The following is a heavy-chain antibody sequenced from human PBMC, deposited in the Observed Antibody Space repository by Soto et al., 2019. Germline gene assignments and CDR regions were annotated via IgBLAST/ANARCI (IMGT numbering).Heavy chain of an antibody. CDR1: GGSLSNFG. D-gene: IGHD3-22*01. CDR2: IIPVFGTP. J-gene: IGHJ6*02. Sequence: QVQLVQSGAEVKKPGSSVKVSCTASGGSLSNFGISWVRQAPGQGLEWMGAIIPVFGTPNYAQKFQERVTINADESTTTVSMEVRSLTSEATAVYYCARGDATKIVVTTYYAMDVWGQGTTVTVSS. CDR3: ARGDATKIVVTTYYAMDV. V-gene: IGHV1-69*12.